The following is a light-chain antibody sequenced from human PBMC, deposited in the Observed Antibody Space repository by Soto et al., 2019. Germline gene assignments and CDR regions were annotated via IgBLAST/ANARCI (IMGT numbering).Light chain of an antibody. Sequence: QSVLTQPASVSGSPGQSITISCTGTSSDFGGFNHVSWYQHHPGKAPKLIIYEVTYRPSGVSNRFSGSKSGYTASLTISGLQAEDEADYYCNSQTSSGFRVFGTGTKVTVL. V-gene: IGLV2-14*01. CDR2: EVT. CDR3: NSQTSSGFRV. CDR1: SSDFGGFNH. J-gene: IGLJ1*01.